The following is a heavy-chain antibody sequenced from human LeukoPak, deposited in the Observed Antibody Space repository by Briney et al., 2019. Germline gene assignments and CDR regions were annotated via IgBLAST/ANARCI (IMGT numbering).Heavy chain of an antibody. CDR1: GFTFSSYW. J-gene: IGHJ4*02. Sequence: GGSLRLSCAASGFTFSSYWMHWVRQAPGKGLVWVSRINSDGSSTSYADSVKGRFTISRDNAKNTLYLQMNSLRAEDTAVYYCARAGITIFGVDYYFGYWGQGTLVTVSS. D-gene: IGHD3-3*01. CDR3: ARAGITIFGVDYYFGY. CDR2: INSDGSST. V-gene: IGHV3-74*01.